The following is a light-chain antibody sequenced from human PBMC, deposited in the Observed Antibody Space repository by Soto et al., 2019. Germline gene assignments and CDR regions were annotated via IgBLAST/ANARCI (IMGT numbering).Light chain of an antibody. CDR2: GYN. CDR1: SSNIGAGYD. J-gene: IGLJ2*01. CDR3: QSYDSSLSAGV. V-gene: IGLV1-40*01. Sequence: QAVVTQPPSVSGAPGQRVTISCTGSSSNIGAGYDVHWYQQLPGTAPKLLVYGYNNRPSGVPDRFSVSKSGTSASLTITGLQTEDEADYYCQSYDSSLSAGVFGGGTKLTVL.